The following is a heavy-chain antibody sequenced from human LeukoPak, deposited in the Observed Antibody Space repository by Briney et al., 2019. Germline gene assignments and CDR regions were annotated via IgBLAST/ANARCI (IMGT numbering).Heavy chain of an antibody. V-gene: IGHV4-34*01. CDR1: GGSFNGYY. CDR2: INHSGST. Sequence: SETLSLTCAVYGGSFNGYYWSWIRQPPGKGLEWIGEINHSGSTNYNPSLKSRVTISVDTSKNQFSLKLSSVTAADTAVYYCARGRYYYDRRFDYWGQGTLVTVSS. D-gene: IGHD3-22*01. CDR3: ARGRYYYDRRFDY. J-gene: IGHJ4*02.